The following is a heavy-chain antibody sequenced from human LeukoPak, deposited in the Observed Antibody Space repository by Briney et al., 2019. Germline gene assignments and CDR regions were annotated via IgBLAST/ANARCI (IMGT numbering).Heavy chain of an antibody. Sequence: SETESLTCTVYGGSISSYFWSWFRQPPGKGLEWIGYIYSSGSTNYNPSLQSRLTMSADTSKNQFSLNLTSVTAADTAVYYCASVAVAVASTGVYYYYYMDVWGKGTTVTISS. V-gene: IGHV4-59*01. CDR1: GGSISSYF. J-gene: IGHJ6*03. CDR2: IYSSGST. CDR3: ASVAVAVASTGVYYYYYMDV. D-gene: IGHD6-19*01.